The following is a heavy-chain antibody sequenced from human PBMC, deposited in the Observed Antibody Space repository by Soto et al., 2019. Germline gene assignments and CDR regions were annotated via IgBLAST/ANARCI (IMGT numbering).Heavy chain of an antibody. CDR3: YWIERYSGYEFDY. D-gene: IGHD5-12*01. CDR2: IYSGGST. CDR1: GVTVSSNY. Sequence: GGSLRLSCAASGVTVSSNYMSWVRQAPGKGLEWVSVIYSGGSTYYADSVKGRFTISRDNSKNTLYLQMNSLRAEDTAVYYCYWIERYSGYEFDYWGQGTLVTVSS. V-gene: IGHV3-53*01. J-gene: IGHJ4*02.